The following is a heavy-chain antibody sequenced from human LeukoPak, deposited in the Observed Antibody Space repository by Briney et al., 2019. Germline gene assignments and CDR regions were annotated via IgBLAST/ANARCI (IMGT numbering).Heavy chain of an antibody. CDR3: AKVGDYVWGSYRYNYFDY. D-gene: IGHD3-16*02. Sequence: GRSLRLSCAASGFTFSSYGMHWVRQAPGKGLEWVAVISYDGSNKYYADSVKGRFTIPRDNSKNTLYLQMNSLRAEDTAVYYCAKVGDYVWGSYRYNYFDYWGQGTLATVSS. CDR2: ISYDGSNK. CDR1: GFTFSSYG. V-gene: IGHV3-30*18. J-gene: IGHJ4*02.